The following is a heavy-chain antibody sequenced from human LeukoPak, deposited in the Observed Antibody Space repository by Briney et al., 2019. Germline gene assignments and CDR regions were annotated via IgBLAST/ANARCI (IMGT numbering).Heavy chain of an antibody. Sequence: PGESLKISCKGSGYSFTSYWIGWVRQMPGKGLEWMGIIYPGDSDTRYSPSFEGQVTISADMSIRTAYLQWSSLKASDTAMYYCARRNGYNAGALDFDYWGQGTLVTVSS. CDR1: GYSFTSYW. V-gene: IGHV5-51*01. CDR3: ARRNGYNAGALDFDY. CDR2: IYPGDSDT. D-gene: IGHD5-24*01. J-gene: IGHJ4*02.